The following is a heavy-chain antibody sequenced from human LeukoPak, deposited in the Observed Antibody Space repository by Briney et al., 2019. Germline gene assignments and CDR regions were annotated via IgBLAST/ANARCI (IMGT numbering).Heavy chain of an antibody. Sequence: PGGSLRLSCAASGFTFSSYCMSWVRQAPGKGLEWVSNIKQDGSEKYYVDSVKGRFTISRDNTKNSLYLQMNILRAEDTAVYYCASICSSTSCYSRYYYYYYYMDVWGKGTTVTVSS. V-gene: IGHV3-7*01. D-gene: IGHD2-2*01. CDR3: ASICSSTSCYSRYYYYYYYMDV. CDR1: GFTFSSYC. J-gene: IGHJ6*03. CDR2: IKQDGSEK.